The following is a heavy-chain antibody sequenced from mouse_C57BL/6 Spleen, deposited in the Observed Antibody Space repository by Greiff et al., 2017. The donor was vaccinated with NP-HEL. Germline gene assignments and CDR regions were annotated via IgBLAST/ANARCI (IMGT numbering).Heavy chain of an antibody. Sequence: VQRVESGPELVKPGASVKISCKASGYAFSSSWMNWVKQRPGKGLEWIGRIYPGDGDTNYNGKFKGKATLTADKSSSTAYMQLSSLTSEDSAVYFCARDYYGSEGDFDYWGQGTTLTVSS. J-gene: IGHJ2*01. D-gene: IGHD1-1*01. CDR2: IYPGDGDT. CDR1: GYAFSSSW. CDR3: ARDYYGSEGDFDY. V-gene: IGHV1-82*01.